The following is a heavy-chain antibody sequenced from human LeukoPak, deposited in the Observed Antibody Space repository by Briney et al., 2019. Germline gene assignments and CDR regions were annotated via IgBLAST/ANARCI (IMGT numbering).Heavy chain of an antibody. CDR3: VSQSYSGSDNYYFHY. D-gene: IGHD1-26*01. Sequence: GGSLRLSCETSGFMFSNYAMSWVRQAPGKGLEWVSIISGSGERTYYADSVKGRFAVSRDNSKNTLYLQMMSLRAEDTAVYYCVSQSYSGSDNYYFHYWGQGTLVAVSS. CDR2: ISGSGERT. V-gene: IGHV3-23*01. J-gene: IGHJ4*02. CDR1: GFMFSNYA.